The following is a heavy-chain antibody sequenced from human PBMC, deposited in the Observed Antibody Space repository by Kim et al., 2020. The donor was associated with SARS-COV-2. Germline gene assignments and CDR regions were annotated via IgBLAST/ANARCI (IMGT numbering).Heavy chain of an antibody. V-gene: IGHV6-1*01. J-gene: IGHJ4*02. CDR1: GDSVSTNSAA. CDR2: THYSSRWSN. D-gene: IGHD5-12*01. CDR3: ARGVLRSGFKY. Sequence: SQTLSLTCAIFGDSVSTNSAAWIRISQSPSRGLEWLRRTHYSSRWSNDYAVSVKSRITINPDTSKNQFSLQFNSVTPEDTAVYFCARGVLRSGFKYLGQGTLVTVSS.